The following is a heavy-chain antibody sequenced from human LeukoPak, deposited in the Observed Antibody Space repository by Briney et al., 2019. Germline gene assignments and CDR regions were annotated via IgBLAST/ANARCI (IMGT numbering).Heavy chain of an antibody. J-gene: IGHJ4*02. CDR2: IHYSGTT. Sequence: SETLSLTCTVSGASISSYYWSWIRQPPGKGLEWMGYIHYSGTTNYNPSLKSRVTISVDTSKNQFSLKLRSVTAADTAVYYCAIGELLIDYWGQGTLVTVSS. V-gene: IGHV4-59*01. CDR3: AIGELLIDY. CDR1: GASISSYY. D-gene: IGHD1-7*01.